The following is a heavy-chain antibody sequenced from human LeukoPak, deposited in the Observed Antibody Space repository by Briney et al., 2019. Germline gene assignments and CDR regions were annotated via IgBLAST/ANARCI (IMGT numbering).Heavy chain of an antibody. CDR1: GFTFSNHW. CDR3: ARAMGRYPVYYFDY. CDR2: IYSGGST. D-gene: IGHD2-15*01. V-gene: IGHV3-53*01. J-gene: IGHJ4*02. Sequence: PGGSLRLSCEASGFTFSNHWMHWVRQAPGKGLEWVSVIYSGGSTYYADSVKGRFTISRDNSKNTLYLQMNSLRAEDTAMYYCARAMGRYPVYYFDYWGQGTLVTVSS.